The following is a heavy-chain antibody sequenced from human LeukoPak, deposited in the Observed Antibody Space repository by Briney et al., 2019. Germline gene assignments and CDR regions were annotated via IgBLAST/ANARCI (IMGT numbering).Heavy chain of an antibody. CDR1: GFTFDDYA. CDR3: AHIAVSGSIDY. D-gene: IGHD6-19*01. J-gene: IGHJ4*02. CDR2: ISGDGGST. V-gene: IGHV3-43*02. Sequence: GGSLRLSCAASGFTFDDYAMHWVRQAPGKGLEWVSLISGDGGSTYYGDSVKGRFTISRDNSKNSLYLQMNNLRTEDTALYYCAHIAVSGSIDYWGQGTLVTVSS.